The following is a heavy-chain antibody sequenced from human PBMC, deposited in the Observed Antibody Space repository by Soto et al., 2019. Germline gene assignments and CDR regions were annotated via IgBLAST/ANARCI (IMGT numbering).Heavy chain of an antibody. CDR3: ARVTGTYYHFDY. CDR1: GFTFNYYW. Sequence: GGSLRLSCAASGFTFNYYWMHWVRQAPGKGLVWVSRINTDGSSTTYADSVKGRFTISRDNAKNTLYLQMNSLRAEDTAVYYCARVTGTYYHFDYWGQGTLVTVS. CDR2: INTDGSST. V-gene: IGHV3-74*01. J-gene: IGHJ4*02. D-gene: IGHD1-26*01.